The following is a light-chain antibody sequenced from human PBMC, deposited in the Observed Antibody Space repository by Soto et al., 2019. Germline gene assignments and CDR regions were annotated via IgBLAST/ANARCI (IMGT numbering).Light chain of an antibody. CDR2: QTS. CDR3: HQRQSWPRT. Sequence: EIVLTQSPATLSSFPGDIVTLSCRASQYINTRLAWYQHRPGQAPRLLIYQTSIRAAGIPARFSASGSGTDFTLTISDVQPEDFALYYCHQRQSWPRTFGQGTQVDIK. J-gene: IGKJ1*01. V-gene: IGKV3-11*01. CDR1: QYINTR.